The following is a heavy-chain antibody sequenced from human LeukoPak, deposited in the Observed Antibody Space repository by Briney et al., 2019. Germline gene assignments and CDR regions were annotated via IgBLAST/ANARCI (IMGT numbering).Heavy chain of an antibody. Sequence: PSETLSLTCTVSGGSIIGYYWNWVRHRPGRGLEWIGYVHYSGSTKYNSSLNNRVIISIDTSKNQFSLRLTSVTPADTAVYYCARGTPGSSYYYYYYIDVWGKGTTVTVSS. V-gene: IGHV4-59*12. D-gene: IGHD3-10*01. CDR3: ARGTPGSSYYYYYYIDV. CDR1: GGSIIGYY. J-gene: IGHJ6*03. CDR2: VHYSGST.